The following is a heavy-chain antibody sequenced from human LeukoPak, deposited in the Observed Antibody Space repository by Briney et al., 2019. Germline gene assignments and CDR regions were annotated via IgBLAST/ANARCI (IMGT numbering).Heavy chain of an antibody. CDR1: GFAFSSYG. Sequence: GGSLRLSCAASGFAFSSYGMHWVRQAPGKGLEWVAFIRYDGSNKYYADSVKGRFTISRDNSKNTLYLQMNSLRAEDTAVYYCAKDPSPVLRFLEWLGYWGQGTLVTVSS. CDR2: IRYDGSNK. J-gene: IGHJ4*02. CDR3: AKDPSPVLRFLEWLGY. D-gene: IGHD3-3*01. V-gene: IGHV3-30*02.